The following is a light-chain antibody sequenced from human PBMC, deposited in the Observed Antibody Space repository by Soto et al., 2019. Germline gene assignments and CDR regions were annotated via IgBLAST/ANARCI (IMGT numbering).Light chain of an antibody. CDR1: QSVDSST. Sequence: EIVLTQSPGTLSLSPGERATLSCRASQSVDSSTLAWYQQKPGQAPRLLISGASNRPTGIPDRFSGSGSGTDFTLSISSLEPEDFAVYHCQQFEDSLTFGGGAKVEIK. J-gene: IGKJ4*01. CDR2: GAS. CDR3: QQFEDSLT. V-gene: IGKV3-20*01.